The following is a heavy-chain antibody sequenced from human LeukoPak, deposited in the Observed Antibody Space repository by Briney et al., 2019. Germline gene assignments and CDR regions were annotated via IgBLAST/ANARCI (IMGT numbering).Heavy chain of an antibody. D-gene: IGHD4-17*01. CDR1: GVTASSNF. CDR2: IYTGGST. V-gene: IGHV3-66*01. Sequence: PRGSLRLSCAASGVTASSNFMTGGRQGPRGGVGWGSVIYTGGSTYYADSVKGRFTISRDKSKTTLYLQMNSLRAEDTAVYYCATMTTVTMDAASDMWGQGTMVTVPS. CDR3: ATMTTVTMDAASDM. J-gene: IGHJ3*02.